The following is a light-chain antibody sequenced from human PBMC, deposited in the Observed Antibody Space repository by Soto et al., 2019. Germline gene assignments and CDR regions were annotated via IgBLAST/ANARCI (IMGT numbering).Light chain of an antibody. V-gene: IGKV3-20*01. CDR2: GTS. CDR3: QHSGDSSWK. Sequence: EIVLTQSPGTLSLSPGERATLSCRADRSVSDTLLTWFQQKPAQAPRLLIFGTSNRAPGIPDRFSGSGSGTDFTLTISRLEPDDFAVYYCQHSGDSSWKSRKRTKVDIK. CDR1: RSVSDTL. J-gene: IGKJ1*01.